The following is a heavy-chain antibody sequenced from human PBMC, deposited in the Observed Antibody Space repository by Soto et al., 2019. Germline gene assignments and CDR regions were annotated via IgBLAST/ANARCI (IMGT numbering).Heavy chain of an antibody. CDR2: MFYSGGT. Sequence: QLQLQESGPGLVKPSETLSLTCSVSGGSISSSSHYWGWIRQPPGKGLEWIGSMFYSGGTYYNPSLKSRVTVFGDTSKNQFSLKLNSVTAADTAVYYCARSFGGVVAVAFDPWGQGTLVTVSS. V-gene: IGHV4-39*01. CDR1: GGSISSSSHY. D-gene: IGHD3-16*01. CDR3: ARSFGGVVAVAFDP. J-gene: IGHJ5*02.